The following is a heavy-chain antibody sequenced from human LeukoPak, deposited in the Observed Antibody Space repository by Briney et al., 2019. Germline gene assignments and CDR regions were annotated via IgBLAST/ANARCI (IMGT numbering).Heavy chain of an antibody. J-gene: IGHJ4*02. V-gene: IGHV3-30-3*01. CDR3: ARRALADFDY. D-gene: IGHD6-19*01. CDR2: ISYDGSNK. Sequence: GRSLRLSCAASGFTFSSYAMHWVRQAPGKGLEWVAVISYDGSNKYYADSVKGRFTISRDNSKNTLYLQMNSLRAEDTAVYYRARRALADFDYWGQGTLVTVSS. CDR1: GFTFSSYA.